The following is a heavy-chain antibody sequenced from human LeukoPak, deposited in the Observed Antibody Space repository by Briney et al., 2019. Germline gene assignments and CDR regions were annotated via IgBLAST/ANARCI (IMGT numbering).Heavy chain of an antibody. CDR2: IYYSGST. V-gene: IGHV4-59*01. CDR3: ARADSSGYYAQH. Sequence: PSETLSLNCTVSGDSISSYYWSWLRQPPGKGLEWFGYIYYSGSTNYNPSLKSRVTITVDTSKNQFSLKLSSVTAADTAVYYCARADSSGYYAQHWGQGTLVTVTS. CDR1: GDSISSYY. J-gene: IGHJ4*02. D-gene: IGHD3-22*01.